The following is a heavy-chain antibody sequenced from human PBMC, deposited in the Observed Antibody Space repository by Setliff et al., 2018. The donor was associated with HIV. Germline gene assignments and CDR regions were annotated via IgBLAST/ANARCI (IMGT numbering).Heavy chain of an antibody. CDR1: GESLSGYY. CDR2: ISHSGTT. CDR3: ARSVARDYWYFGL. V-gene: IGHV4-34*01. J-gene: IGHJ2*01. D-gene: IGHD6-6*01. Sequence: KTSETLSLTCAVYGESLSGYYWSWIRQPPGKGLEWIGEISHSGTTNYNPSLKSRVTILLHTSTNQFSLNLTSVTAADTAFYYCARSVARDYWYFGLWGRGTLVTVSS.